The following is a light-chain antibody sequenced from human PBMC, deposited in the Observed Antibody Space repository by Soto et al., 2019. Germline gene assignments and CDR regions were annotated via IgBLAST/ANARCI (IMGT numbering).Light chain of an antibody. CDR2: ECS. CDR3: CSYAGSTTWV. CDR1: SSDIGSYNL. J-gene: IGLJ3*02. V-gene: IGLV2-23*01. Sequence: QSALTQAASVSGSPGQSITISCAGSSSDIGSYNLVSWYQQHPGKAPKLMIYECSKRPSGVSTRFSGSKSGNTASLTISGLQAEDEADYYCCSYAGSTTWVFGGGTKLTVL.